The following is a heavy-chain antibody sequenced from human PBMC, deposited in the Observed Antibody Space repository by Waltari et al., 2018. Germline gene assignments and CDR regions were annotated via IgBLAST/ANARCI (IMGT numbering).Heavy chain of an antibody. CDR3: ASDVFIAADYNWFDP. J-gene: IGHJ5*02. CDR2: IIPIFGTA. D-gene: IGHD6-13*01. CDR1: GGTFSSYA. V-gene: IGHV1-69*01. Sequence: QVQLVQSGAEVKKPGSSVKVSCKAYGGTFSSYAISWVRQAPGQGLEWMGGIIPIFGTANYAQKFQGRVTITADESTSTAYMELSSLRSEDTAVYYCASDVFIAADYNWFDPWGQGTLVTVSS.